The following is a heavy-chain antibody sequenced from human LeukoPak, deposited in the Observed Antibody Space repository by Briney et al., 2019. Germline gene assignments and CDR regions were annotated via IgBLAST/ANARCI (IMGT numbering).Heavy chain of an antibody. J-gene: IGHJ4*02. D-gene: IGHD6-19*01. CDR2: ISGSGGST. CDR3: AKDTSGWYSGYFDY. V-gene: IGHV3-23*01. CDR1: GFTFSSYA. Sequence: GGSLRLSCAASGFTFSSYAMSWVRQAPGEGLEWVSAISGSGGSTYYADSVKGRFTISRDNSKNTLYLQMNSLRAEDTAVYYCAKDTSGWYSGYFDYWGQGTLVTVSS.